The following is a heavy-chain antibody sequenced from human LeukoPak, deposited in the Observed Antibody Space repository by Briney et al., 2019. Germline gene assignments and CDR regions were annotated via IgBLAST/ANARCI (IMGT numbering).Heavy chain of an antibody. CDR2: ISSSSSYI. J-gene: IGHJ4*02. Sequence: GGSLRLSCAASGFTFSSYSMNWVRQAPGKGLEWVSSISSSSSYIYYADSVKGRFTISRDNAKNSLYLQMNSLRAEDTAVYYCARFMGDDSSGYDYWGQGTLVTVSS. V-gene: IGHV3-21*01. D-gene: IGHD3-22*01. CDR1: GFTFSSYS. CDR3: ARFMGDDSSGYDY.